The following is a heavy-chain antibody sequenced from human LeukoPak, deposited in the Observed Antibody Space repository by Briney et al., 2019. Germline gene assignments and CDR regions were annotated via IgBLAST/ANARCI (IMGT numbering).Heavy chain of an antibody. J-gene: IGHJ6*03. CDR1: GFSFISSW. V-gene: IGHV3-7*01. Sequence: GGSLRLSCTTSGFSFISSWMTWVRQAPGKGLEWVANISQDGSEIYYVDSVKGRFTISRDNAKNSLYLQMDSLRVEDTAVFYCARTGCRGTCYSGGQYWHFMNVWGKGTTVTVSS. CDR2: ISQDGSEI. CDR3: ARTGCRGTCYSGGQYWHFMNV. D-gene: IGHD2-15*01.